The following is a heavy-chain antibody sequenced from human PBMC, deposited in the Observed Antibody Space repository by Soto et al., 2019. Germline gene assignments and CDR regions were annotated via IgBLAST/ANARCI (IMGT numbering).Heavy chain of an antibody. CDR2: INAGNGNT. CDR3: ARAWVVVTAPDY. J-gene: IGHJ4*02. CDR1: GYTFTNYG. D-gene: IGHD2-21*02. Sequence: ASVKVSCKASGYTFTNYGISWARQAPGQRLEWMGWINAGNGNTKYAQKFQGRVTITRDTSASTAYMELSSLRSEDTAVYYCARAWVVVTAPDYWGQGTLVTSP. V-gene: IGHV1-3*01.